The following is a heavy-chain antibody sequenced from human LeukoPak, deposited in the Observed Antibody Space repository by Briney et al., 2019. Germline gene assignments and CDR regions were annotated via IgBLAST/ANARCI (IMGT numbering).Heavy chain of an antibody. CDR2: ISWNSGSI. Sequence: GGSLRLSCAASGFTFDDYAMHWVRQAPGKGLEWVSGISWNSGSIGYADSVKGRFTISRDNAKNSLYLQMNSLRAEDTAVYFCARVGNTGDAVIIPAAMGFDNWGQGTVVTVSS. D-gene: IGHD2-2*01. J-gene: IGHJ4*02. CDR1: GFTFDDYA. V-gene: IGHV3-9*01. CDR3: ARVGNTGDAVIIPAAMGFDN.